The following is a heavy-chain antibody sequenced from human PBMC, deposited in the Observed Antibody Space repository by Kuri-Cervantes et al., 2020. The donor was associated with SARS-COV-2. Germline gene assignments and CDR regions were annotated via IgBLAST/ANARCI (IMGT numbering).Heavy chain of an antibody. Sequence: CAAAGLTLSSYAMHWVRQAPGKGLEWVAVIWYEGSNKYYADSVKGRFTISRDNSKNTLYLQMNSLRAEDTALYYCARDSYGSSTSCYSYGMDVWGQGTTVTVSS. CDR2: IWYEGSNK. CDR1: GLTLSSYA. V-gene: IGHV3-33*08. D-gene: IGHD2-2*01. J-gene: IGHJ6*02. CDR3: ARDSYGSSTSCYSYGMDV.